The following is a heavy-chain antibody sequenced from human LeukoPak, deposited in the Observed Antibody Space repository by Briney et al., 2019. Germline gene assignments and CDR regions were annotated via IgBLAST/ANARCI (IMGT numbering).Heavy chain of an antibody. Sequence: SETLSLTCTVSGGSISSSSYYWGWIRQPPGKGLEWIGSIYYSGSTYYNPSLKSRVTISVDTSKNQFSLKLSSATAADTAVYYCASKSRGQDSSGYYLDYWGQGTLVTVSS. CDR1: GGSISSSSYY. V-gene: IGHV4-39*01. CDR3: ASKSRGQDSSGYYLDY. J-gene: IGHJ4*02. CDR2: IYYSGST. D-gene: IGHD3-22*01.